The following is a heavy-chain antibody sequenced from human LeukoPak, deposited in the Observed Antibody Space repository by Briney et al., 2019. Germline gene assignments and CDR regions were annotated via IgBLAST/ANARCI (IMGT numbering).Heavy chain of an antibody. D-gene: IGHD6-19*01. CDR1: GITFSTYA. CDR3: AKDGPQTGYSTGWFDY. CDR2: VSSGGGST. J-gene: IGHJ4*02. V-gene: IGHV3-23*01. Sequence: GGSLRLSCAASGITFSTYAMSWVRQAPGKGLEWVSAVSSGGGSTYYADSVKGRFTISRDNSKNTLYLQMNSLRAEDTAVYYCAKDGPQTGYSTGWFDYWGQGTLVTVSS.